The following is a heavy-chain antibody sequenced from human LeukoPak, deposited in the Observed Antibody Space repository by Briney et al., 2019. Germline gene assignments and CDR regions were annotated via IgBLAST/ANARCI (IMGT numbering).Heavy chain of an antibody. CDR3: VRSRDNYNLLDY. V-gene: IGHV3-66*01. Sequence: GGSLRLSCAASGFTVSSNYMSWVRQAPGKGLEWVSVIYSGGSTYYADSVKGRFTISRDISKNTLFLQMNSLRAEDTAIYYCVRSRDNYNLLDYWGQGTLVTVSS. D-gene: IGHD4-4*01. CDR2: IYSGGST. CDR1: GFTVSSNY. J-gene: IGHJ4*02.